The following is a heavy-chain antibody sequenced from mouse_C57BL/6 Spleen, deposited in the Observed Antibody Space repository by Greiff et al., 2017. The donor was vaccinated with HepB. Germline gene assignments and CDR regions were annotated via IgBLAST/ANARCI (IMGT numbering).Heavy chain of an antibody. CDR1: GYAFSSSW. Sequence: QVQLQQSGPELVKPGASVKISCKASGYAFSSSWMNWVKQRPGKGLEWIGRIYPGDGDTNYNGKFKGKATLTADKSSSTAYMQLSSLTSEDSAVYFCARTLYGSTPWVAYWGQGTLVTVSA. V-gene: IGHV1-82*01. CDR3: ARTLYGSTPWVAY. J-gene: IGHJ3*01. D-gene: IGHD1-1*01. CDR2: IYPGDGDT.